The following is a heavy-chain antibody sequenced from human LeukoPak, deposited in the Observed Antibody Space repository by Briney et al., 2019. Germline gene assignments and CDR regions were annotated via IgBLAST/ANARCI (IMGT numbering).Heavy chain of an antibody. CDR2: INPSGGGT. CDR1: GYTFTSYY. V-gene: IGHV1-46*03. Sequence: ASVKVSCKASGYTFTSYYMHWVRQAPGQGLEWMGIINPSGGGTSYAQKFQGRVTMTRDTSTSTVYMELSSLRSEDTAVYYCARSVKMPTIVHWGQGTLVTVSS. CDR3: ARSVKMPTIVH. D-gene: IGHD5-24*01. J-gene: IGHJ4*02.